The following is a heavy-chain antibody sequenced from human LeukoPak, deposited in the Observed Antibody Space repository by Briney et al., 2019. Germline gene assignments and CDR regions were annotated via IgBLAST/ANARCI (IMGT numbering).Heavy chain of an antibody. Sequence: GASVKVSCKASGYTFTGYYMHWVRQAPGQGLEWMGGIIPIFGTANYAQKFQGRVTITADKSTSTAYMELSSLRSEDTAVYYCARDDGKLELRSAFDYWGQGTLVTVSS. CDR1: GYTFTGYY. CDR3: ARDDGKLELRSAFDY. D-gene: IGHD1-7*01. CDR2: IIPIFGTA. V-gene: IGHV1-69*06. J-gene: IGHJ4*02.